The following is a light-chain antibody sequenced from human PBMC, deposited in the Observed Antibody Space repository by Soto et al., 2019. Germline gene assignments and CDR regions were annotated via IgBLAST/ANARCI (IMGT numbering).Light chain of an antibody. J-gene: IGKJ5*01. CDR3: QQYHKWPPIT. CDR2: GAS. CDR1: QSVDGY. Sequence: EVVLTQSPGALSVSLGESATLSCRASQSVDGYLAWYQQKPGQATRLLLYGASTRATGGTARFRGGGSGTEFTLTISSLQSEDSAVYYCQQYHKWPPITFGQGTRLEIK. V-gene: IGKV3-15*01.